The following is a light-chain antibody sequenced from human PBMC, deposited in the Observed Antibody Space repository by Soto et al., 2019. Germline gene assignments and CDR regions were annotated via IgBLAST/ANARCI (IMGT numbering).Light chain of an antibody. CDR3: QQYNKYWT. CDR1: QSINSW. V-gene: IGKV1-5*03. CDR2: KAS. J-gene: IGKJ1*01. Sequence: DIQMTQSPSTLSASVGDRVTITCRASQSINSWLAWYQQKPGKAPKLLMYKASSLESGVPSRFSGSGSGTEFTLTISSLQPDDFATHYCQQYNKYWTFGQGTKVEIK.